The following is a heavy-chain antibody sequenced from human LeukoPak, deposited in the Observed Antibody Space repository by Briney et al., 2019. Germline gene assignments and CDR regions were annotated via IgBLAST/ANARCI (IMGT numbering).Heavy chain of an antibody. D-gene: IGHD2-2*02. CDR1: GFTFSSYA. Sequence: GGSLRLSCAASGFTFSSYAMSWVRQAPGKGLEWVSAISGSGGSTYYADSVKGRFTISRDNSKNTLYLQMNSLRAEDTAVYYCARELGYCSSSSCYTSLDAFDIWGQGTTVTVSS. V-gene: IGHV3-23*01. J-gene: IGHJ3*02. CDR2: ISGSGGST. CDR3: ARELGYCSSSSCYTSLDAFDI.